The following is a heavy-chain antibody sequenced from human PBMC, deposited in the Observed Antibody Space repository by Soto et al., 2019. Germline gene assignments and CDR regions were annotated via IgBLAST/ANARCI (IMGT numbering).Heavy chain of an antibody. CDR2: ISGSGGST. CDR3: AKIPLSLGYCTKGVCYPFFDS. CDR1: GFTFSSYA. D-gene: IGHD2-8*01. Sequence: GGSLRLSCAASGFTFSSYAMSWVRQAPGKGLEWVSAISGSGGSTYYADSVKGRFTISRDNSKNTLYLQMNSLRAEDTAVYYCAKIPLSLGYCTKGVCYPFFDSWGKGTLVPVSP. V-gene: IGHV3-23*01. J-gene: IGHJ4*02.